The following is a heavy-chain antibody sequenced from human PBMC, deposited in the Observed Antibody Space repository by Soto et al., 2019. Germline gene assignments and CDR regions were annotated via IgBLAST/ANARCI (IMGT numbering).Heavy chain of an antibody. J-gene: IGHJ4*02. Sequence: TSETLSLTCAVYGGSFRGYYWSWIRQPPGKGLEWIGQINHSGNTNYNPSLKSRVTISVDTSKNQISLKLSSVTAADTAVYYCARRPVLLPFDYWGQGTLVTVSS. V-gene: IGHV4-34*01. CDR3: ARRPVLLPFDY. CDR2: INHSGNT. CDR1: GGSFRGYY. D-gene: IGHD3-10*01.